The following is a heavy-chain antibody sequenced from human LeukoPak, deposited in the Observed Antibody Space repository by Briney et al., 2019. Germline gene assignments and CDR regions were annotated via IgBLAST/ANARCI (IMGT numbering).Heavy chain of an antibody. CDR2: ISGSGGST. V-gene: IGHV3-23*01. Sequence: GGSLXXSXXAXXXXFXSYAMSWVRRAPGKGLEWVSGISGSGGSTYYADSVKGRFTISRDNSKNTLYLQMNSLRAEETAVYYCAAVLYSSSWLNWGQGTLVTVSS. CDR1: XXXFXSYA. CDR3: AAVLYSSSWLN. J-gene: IGHJ4*02. D-gene: IGHD6-13*01.